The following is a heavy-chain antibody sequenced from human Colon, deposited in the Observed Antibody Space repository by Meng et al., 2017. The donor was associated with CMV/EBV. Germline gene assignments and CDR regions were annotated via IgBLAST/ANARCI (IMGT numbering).Heavy chain of an antibody. CDR3: ARGRSGYSNVFEH. CDR2: IYYTGTT. V-gene: IGHV4-59*01. Sequence: SETLSLTCSVSGGSITTFYWNWIRQSPEKGLEWIGHIYYTGTTKYNPSLESRVTISVDTSKNTFSLTLNTVTAADTAVYFCARGRSGYSNVFEHWGQGTLVTVSS. J-gene: IGHJ4*02. D-gene: IGHD3-3*01. CDR1: GGSITTFY.